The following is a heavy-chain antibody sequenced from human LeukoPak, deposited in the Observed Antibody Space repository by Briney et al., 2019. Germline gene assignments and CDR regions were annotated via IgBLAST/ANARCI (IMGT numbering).Heavy chain of an antibody. CDR1: GFTFSSYA. V-gene: IGHV3-23*01. CDR3: AKSFGGTTVTTGY. CDR2: ISGSGGST. J-gene: IGHJ4*02. D-gene: IGHD4-17*01. Sequence: GGSLRLSCAASGFTFSSYAMSWVRQAPGKGLEWVSAISGSGGSTYYADSVKGRFTISRDTSKNTLYLQMNSLRAEDTAVYYCAKSFGGTTVTTGYWGQGTLVTVSS.